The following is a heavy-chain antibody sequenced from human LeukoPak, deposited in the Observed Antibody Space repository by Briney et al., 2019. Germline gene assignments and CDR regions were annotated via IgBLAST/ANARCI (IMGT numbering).Heavy chain of an antibody. J-gene: IGHJ4*02. CDR3: ARGEYYYGSGSYSH. CDR2: IYYSGST. CDR1: GGSISSGGYY. D-gene: IGHD3-10*01. V-gene: IGHV4-31*03. Sequence: PSQTLSLTCTVSGGSISSGGYYWSWIRQHPGKGLEWIGYIYYSGSTNYNPSLKSRVTISVDTSKNQFSLKLSSVTAADTAVYYCARGEYYYGSGSYSHWGQGTLVTVSS.